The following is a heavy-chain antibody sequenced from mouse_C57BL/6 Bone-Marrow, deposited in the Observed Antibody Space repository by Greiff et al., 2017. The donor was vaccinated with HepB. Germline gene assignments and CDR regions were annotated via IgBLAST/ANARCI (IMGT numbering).Heavy chain of an antibody. CDR1: GYTFTDYY. Sequence: VQLQQSGPVLVKPGASVKMSCKASGYTFTDYYMNWVKQSHGKSLEWIGVINPYNGGTSYNQKFKGKATLTVDKSSSTAYMELNSLTSEASAVYYCARGDSNYPFAYWGQGTLVTVSA. CDR3: ARGDSNYPFAY. CDR2: INPYNGGT. V-gene: IGHV1-19*01. J-gene: IGHJ3*01. D-gene: IGHD2-5*01.